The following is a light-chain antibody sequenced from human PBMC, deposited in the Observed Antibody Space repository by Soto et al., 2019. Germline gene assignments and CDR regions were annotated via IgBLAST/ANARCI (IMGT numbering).Light chain of an antibody. CDR3: QQRSNWTQT. J-gene: IGKJ1*01. V-gene: IGKV3-11*01. Sequence: EIVLTQSPATRSLSPGERATLSCRASQSVSSYLAWYQQKPGQAPRLLIYDASNRATGIPARFSVSGSGTDFTLTISRLENEDFAVYYCQQRSNWTQTFGQGTKVDIK. CDR2: DAS. CDR1: QSVSSY.